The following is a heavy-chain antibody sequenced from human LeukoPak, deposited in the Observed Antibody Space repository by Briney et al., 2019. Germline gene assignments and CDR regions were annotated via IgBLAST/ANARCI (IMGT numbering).Heavy chain of an antibody. Sequence: GGSLRLSCAASGFTVITNDMTWVLQAPGKGLEWVSVLYSDGNTKYADSVQGRFTISRDNSKNTLYLEMNSLSPDDTAVYYCARGVEPLAANTLAYWGQGTLVTVSS. CDR1: GFTVITND. CDR2: LYSDGNT. D-gene: IGHD1-14*01. CDR3: ARGVEPLAANTLAY. J-gene: IGHJ4*02. V-gene: IGHV3-53*01.